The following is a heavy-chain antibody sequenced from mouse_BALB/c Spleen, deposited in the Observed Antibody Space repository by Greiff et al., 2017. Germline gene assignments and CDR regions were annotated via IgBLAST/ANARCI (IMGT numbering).Heavy chain of an antibody. D-gene: IGHD2-1*01. CDR2: ISSGGSYT. V-gene: IGHV5-6*01. CDR1: GFTFSSYG. J-gene: IGHJ1*01. CDR3: ARQNGNYVWYFDV. Sequence: EVKLVESGGDLVKPGGSLKLSCAASGFTFSSYGMSWVRQTPDKRLEWVATISSGGSYTYYPDSVKGRFTISRDNAKNTLYLQMSSLKSEDTAMYYCARQNGNYVWYFDVWGAGTTVTVSS.